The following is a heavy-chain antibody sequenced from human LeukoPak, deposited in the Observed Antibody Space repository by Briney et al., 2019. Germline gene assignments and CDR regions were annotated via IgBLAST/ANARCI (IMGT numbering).Heavy chain of an antibody. V-gene: IGHV3-30*02. J-gene: IGHJ5*02. D-gene: IGHD6-13*01. CDR1: GFTFSSYG. Sequence: GRSLRLSCAASGFTFSSYGMHWVRRAPGKGLEWVAFIRFDGGNKYYADSVKGRFTISRDNSKNTLWLQMNSLRAEDAAVYYCAKDIGVATAGGNNWFDPWGQGTLVTVSS. CDR3: AKDIGVATAGGNNWFDP. CDR2: IRFDGGNK.